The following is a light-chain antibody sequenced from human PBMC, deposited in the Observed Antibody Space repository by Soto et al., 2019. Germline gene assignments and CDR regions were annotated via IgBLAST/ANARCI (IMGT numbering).Light chain of an antibody. CDR3: QQYNDWPPIT. J-gene: IGKJ5*01. Sequence: ELVLTQSPVTLSVSPGEGATLSCRASQSVSSNLAWYQQKPGQAPRLLIYRASTRATGIPARFSGSGSGTEFTLTLSSLQSEDFAVYYCQQYNDWPPITFGQGTRLEIK. CDR1: QSVSSN. CDR2: RAS. V-gene: IGKV3-15*01.